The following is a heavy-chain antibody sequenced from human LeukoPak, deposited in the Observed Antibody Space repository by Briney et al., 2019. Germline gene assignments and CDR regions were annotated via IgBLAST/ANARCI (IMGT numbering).Heavy chain of an antibody. V-gene: IGHV4-39*01. CDR2: IFYSGAT. CDR1: GFTFSQYE. D-gene: IGHD5-18*01. J-gene: IGHJ1*01. CDR3: AGQNRKSELPWIQLCLQH. Sequence: GSLRLSCAGSGFTFSQYEMNWVRQPPGKGLEWIGSIFYSGATYFNPSLKSRVTISVDTSKNQFSLKLTSVTAADTAVYYCAGQNRKSELPWIQLCLQHWGQGTLVTVSS.